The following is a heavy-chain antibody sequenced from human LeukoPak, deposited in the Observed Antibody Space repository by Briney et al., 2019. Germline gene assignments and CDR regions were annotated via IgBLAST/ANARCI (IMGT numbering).Heavy chain of an antibody. CDR3: ARTNPEDYSSSLYYFDY. J-gene: IGHJ4*02. CDR2: INSDGSST. CDR1: GFTFSSYW. D-gene: IGHD6-6*01. V-gene: IGHV3-74*01. Sequence: PGGSLRLSCAASGFTFSSYWMHWVRHAPGKGLVWVSRINSDGSSTSYADSVKGRFTISRDNAKNTLYLQMNSLRAEDTAVYYCARTNPEDYSSSLYYFDYWGQGTLVTVSS.